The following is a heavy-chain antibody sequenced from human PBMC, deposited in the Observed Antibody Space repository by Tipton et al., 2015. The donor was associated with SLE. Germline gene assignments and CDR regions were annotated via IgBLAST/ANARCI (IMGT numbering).Heavy chain of an antibody. CDR3: ARVLGVVKSYYMDV. CDR2: IHHRGST. V-gene: IGHV4-39*07. J-gene: IGHJ6*03. CDR1: GASVSSSAYY. Sequence: TLSLTCTVSGASVSSSAYYWGWIRQPPGKGLEYIGEIHHRGSTNYKSSLRGRVTISVDKSKNQFSLKLSSVTAADTAVYYCARVLGVVKSYYMDVWGKGTTVTVSS. D-gene: IGHD3-3*01.